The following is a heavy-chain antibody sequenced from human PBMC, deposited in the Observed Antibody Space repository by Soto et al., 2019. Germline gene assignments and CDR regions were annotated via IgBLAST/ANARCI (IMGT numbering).Heavy chain of an antibody. Sequence: GSLGLSSAASGFIVRSYTMSWVRQAPGKGVEWVSAISGSGGSTYYADSVKGRFTISRDNSKNTLYLQMNSLRAEDTAVYYCARRSSGWYFDYWGQGTLVTVSS. D-gene: IGHD6-19*01. CDR3: ARRSSGWYFDY. CDR1: GFIVRSYT. J-gene: IGHJ4*02. V-gene: IGHV3-23*01. CDR2: ISGSGGST.